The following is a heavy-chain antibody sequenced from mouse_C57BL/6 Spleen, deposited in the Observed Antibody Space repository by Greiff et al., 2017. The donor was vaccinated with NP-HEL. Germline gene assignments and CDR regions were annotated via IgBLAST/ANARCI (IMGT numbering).Heavy chain of an antibody. CDR2: ISDGGSYT. D-gene: IGHD1-1*01. CDR1: GFTFSSYA. J-gene: IGHJ4*01. CDR3: ARGYYGSSYGYAMDY. V-gene: IGHV5-4*03. Sequence: EVKVVESGGGLVKPGGSLKLSCAASGFTFSSYAMSWVRQTPEKRLEWVATISDGGSYTYYPDNVKGRFTISRDNAKNNRYLQMSHLKSEDTAMYYCARGYYGSSYGYAMDYWGQGTSVTVSS.